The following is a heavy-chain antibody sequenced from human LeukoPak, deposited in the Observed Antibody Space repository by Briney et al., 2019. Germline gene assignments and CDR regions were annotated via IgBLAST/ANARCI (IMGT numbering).Heavy chain of an antibody. Sequence: PGGSLRLSCAASGITVSSNYMSWVRQAPGKGLEWVSVIYSGGSTYYADSVKGRFTISRDNSKNTLYLQMNSLRAEDTAVYYCARGWAMVRGVLDYWGQGTLVTVSS. D-gene: IGHD3-10*01. CDR2: IYSGGST. CDR3: ARGWAMVRGVLDY. J-gene: IGHJ4*02. V-gene: IGHV3-53*01. CDR1: GITVSSNY.